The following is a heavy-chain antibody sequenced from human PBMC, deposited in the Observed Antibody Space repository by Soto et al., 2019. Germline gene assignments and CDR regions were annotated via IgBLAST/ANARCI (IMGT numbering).Heavy chain of an antibody. CDR3: GRGRSGELGVFY. Sequence: QVQLVQSGAEVKETGASVKVSCKASGYTFTGYYIHWVRQAPGQGLEWVGEISPKSGGTRYAQKCQGRVTMTKDTSITTVYMELSNRSPDDTAVYYCGRGRSGELGVFYWGQGTLVTVHS. CDR1: GYTFTGYY. D-gene: IGHD1-7*01. J-gene: IGHJ4*02. V-gene: IGHV1-2*02. CDR2: ISPKSGGT.